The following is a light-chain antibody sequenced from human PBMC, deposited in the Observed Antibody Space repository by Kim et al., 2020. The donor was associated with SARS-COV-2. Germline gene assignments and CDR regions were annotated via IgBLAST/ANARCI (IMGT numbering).Light chain of an antibody. CDR2: WAS. J-gene: IGKJ2*01. Sequence: DIVMTQSPDSLAVSLGERATINCKSSQNIFYSSNNKNFLTWYQQKPGQPPKVLIYWASVRESGIPDLFSGSGSATDFTLTIRSLQAEDVAVYYCQQYFATPYTFGQGTKLEI. CDR1: QNIFYSSNNKNF. V-gene: IGKV4-1*01. CDR3: QQYFATPYT.